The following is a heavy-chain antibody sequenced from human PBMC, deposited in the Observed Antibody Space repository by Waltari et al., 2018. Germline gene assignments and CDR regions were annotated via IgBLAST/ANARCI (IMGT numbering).Heavy chain of an antibody. CDR3: ARRGDYYGSGSYNWFDP. D-gene: IGHD3-10*01. J-gene: IGHJ5*02. Sequence: QVQLQESGPGLVKPSETLSLTCAVSGYSISSGYYWGWIRQPPGKGLEWIGSIYHSGGTYYNPSLKSRVTISVDTSKNQFSLKLSSVTAADTAVYYCARRGDYYGSGSYNWFDPWGQGTLVTVSS. CDR2: IYHSGGT. V-gene: IGHV4-38-2*01. CDR1: GYSISSGYY.